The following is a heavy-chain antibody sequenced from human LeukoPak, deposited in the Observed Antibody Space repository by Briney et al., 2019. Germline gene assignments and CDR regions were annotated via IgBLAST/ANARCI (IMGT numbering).Heavy chain of an antibody. V-gene: IGHV1-24*01. CDR3: ATLYCSSTSCKTNNWFDP. D-gene: IGHD2-2*01. J-gene: IGHJ5*02. CDR1: GYTLTELS. CDR2: FDPEDGET. Sequence: ASVKVSCKVSGYTLTELSMHWVRQAAGKGLEWMGGFDPEDGETIYAQKFQGRATMTEDTSTDTAYMELSSLRSEDTAVYYCATLYCSSTSCKTNNWFDPWGQGTLVTVSS.